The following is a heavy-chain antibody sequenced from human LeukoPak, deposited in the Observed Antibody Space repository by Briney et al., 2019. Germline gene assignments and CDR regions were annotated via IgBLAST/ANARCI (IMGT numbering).Heavy chain of an antibody. CDR3: ARRPKLNWDIVVVPAAIRGVPFDY. V-gene: IGHV4-39*07. J-gene: IGHJ4*02. CDR1: GGSISSGPYY. CDR2: IYYGENT. Sequence: SETLSLTCTVSGGSISSGPYYWGWIRQPPGKGLEWIGNIYYGENTYYNPSLKSRVTISVDTSKNQFSLKLSSVTAADTAVYYCARRPKLNWDIVVVPAAIRGVPFDYWGQGTLVTVSS. D-gene: IGHD2-2*01.